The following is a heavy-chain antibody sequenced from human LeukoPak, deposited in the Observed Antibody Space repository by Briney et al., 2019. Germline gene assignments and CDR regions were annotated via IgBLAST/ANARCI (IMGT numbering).Heavy chain of an antibody. CDR1: GFTFDDYA. J-gene: IGHJ5*02. CDR2: ISWNSGSM. V-gene: IGHV3-9*01. CDR3: AREEGSSWVKGGWFDP. Sequence: PGGSLRLSCAASGFTFDDYAMHWVRQAPGKGLEWVSGISWNSGSMDYADSVKGRFTISRDNAKNSLYLQMNSLRAEDTAVYYCAREEGSSWVKGGWFDPWGQGTLVTVSS. D-gene: IGHD6-13*01.